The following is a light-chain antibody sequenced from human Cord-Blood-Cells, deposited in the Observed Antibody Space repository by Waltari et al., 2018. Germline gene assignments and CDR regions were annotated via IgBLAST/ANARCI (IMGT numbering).Light chain of an antibody. CDR3: QVWDSSSDHPEVV. V-gene: IGLV3-21*04. Sequence: SYVLTQPPSVSVAPGKTARITCGGNNIGSKSGHWYQQKPGQAPVLVIYYDSDRPSGIPERFSGSNSGNTATLTISRVEAGDEADYYCQVWDSSSDHPEVVFGGGTKLTVL. CDR2: YDS. CDR1: NIGSKS. J-gene: IGLJ2*01.